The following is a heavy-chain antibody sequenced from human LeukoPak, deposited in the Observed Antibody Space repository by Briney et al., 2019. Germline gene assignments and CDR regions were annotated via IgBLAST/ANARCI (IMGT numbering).Heavy chain of an antibody. J-gene: IGHJ4*02. Sequence: GASVKVSCKASGGTFSSYAISWVRQAPGQGLEWMGRIIPILGIANYAQKFQGRVTITADKSTSTAYMELSSLRSEDTAVYYCARAGGIAAAGNLDYWGQGTLVTVSS. CDR3: ARAGGIAAAGNLDY. V-gene: IGHV1-69*04. CDR2: IIPILGIA. CDR1: GGTFSSYA. D-gene: IGHD6-13*01.